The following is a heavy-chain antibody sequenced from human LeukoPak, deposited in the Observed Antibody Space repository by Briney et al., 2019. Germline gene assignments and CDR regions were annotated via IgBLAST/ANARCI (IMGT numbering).Heavy chain of an antibody. D-gene: IGHD2-15*01. CDR3: AKIPINIVVVVAATPEYYFDY. V-gene: IGHV3-23*01. CDR2: ISGSGGST. CDR1: GFTFSSYA. Sequence: PGGSLRLSCAASGFTFSSYAMSWVRQAPGKGLEWVSAISGSGGSTYYADSVKGRFTISRDNSKNTLYLQMNSLRAEDTAVYYCAKIPINIVVVVAATPEYYFDYWGQGTLVTVSS. J-gene: IGHJ4*02.